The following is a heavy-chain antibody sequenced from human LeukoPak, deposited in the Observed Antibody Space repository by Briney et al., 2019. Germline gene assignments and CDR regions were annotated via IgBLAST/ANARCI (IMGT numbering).Heavy chain of an antibody. CDR2: INPNRGGT. V-gene: IGHV1-2*06. CDR1: GYTFTGYY. J-gene: IGHJ4*02. Sequence: ASVKVSCKASGYTFTGYYMHWVRQAPGQGLEWMGRINPNRGGTNYAQKFQGRVTMTRDTSISTAYMELSRLRSDDTAVYYCARYRHGSGWVYWGQGTLVTVSS. D-gene: IGHD6-19*01. CDR3: ARYRHGSGWVY.